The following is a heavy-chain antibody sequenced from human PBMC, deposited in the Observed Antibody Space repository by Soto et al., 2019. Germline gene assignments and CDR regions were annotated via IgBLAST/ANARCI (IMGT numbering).Heavy chain of an antibody. D-gene: IGHD2-8*01. CDR2: ISGDGDGR. V-gene: IGHV3-23*01. J-gene: IGHJ4*02. CDR3: AKEEIRRVMDFDY. Sequence: GGSLRLCCAASGITFSSYAMSWVRQAPGKGLEWVSGISGDGDGRYYAASVKGRFTISRGNLQNRLYLEMNSLGADDSAVYYCAKEEIRRVMDFDYLGQGT. CDR1: GITFSSYA.